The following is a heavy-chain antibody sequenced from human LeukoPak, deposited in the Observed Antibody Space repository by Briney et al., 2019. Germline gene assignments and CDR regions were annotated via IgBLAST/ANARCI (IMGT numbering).Heavy chain of an antibody. CDR3: ARNRGGAAAGFDP. D-gene: IGHD6-13*01. V-gene: IGHV4-59*12. CDR2: MSYSGST. CDR1: GGSLTSYY. Sequence: SETLSLTCTVSGGSLTSYYWSWIRQPPGKGLEWIGHMSYSGSTNYNPSLKSRVTISLDTPKNQFSLRLSSVTAADTAVYYCARNRGGAAAGFDPWGQGTLVTVSS. J-gene: IGHJ5*02.